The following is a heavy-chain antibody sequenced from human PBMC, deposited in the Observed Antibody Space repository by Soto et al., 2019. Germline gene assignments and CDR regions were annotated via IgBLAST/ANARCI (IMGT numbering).Heavy chain of an antibody. Sequence: SETLSLTCTVSGGSISSYYWSWIRQPPGKGLEWIGYIYYSGSTNYNPSLKSRVNISVDTSKNQFSLKLSSVTAAGTAVYYCARLLFGAANWFDPWGQGTLVTVSS. CDR2: IYYSGST. CDR3: ARLLFGAANWFDP. J-gene: IGHJ5*02. CDR1: GGSISSYY. V-gene: IGHV4-59*01. D-gene: IGHD3-10*01.